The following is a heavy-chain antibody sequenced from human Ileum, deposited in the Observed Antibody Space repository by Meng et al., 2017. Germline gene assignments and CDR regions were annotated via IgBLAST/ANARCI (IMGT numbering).Heavy chain of an antibody. CDR1: GGTFSGYY. Sequence: QGQRQQRGGGVLKPAESLAITGAVYGGTFSGYYWTCIRQPPGEGLEWIGEIHHSASTNYNPSLKSRVTMSIDTSKIQFSLELRSVTAADAAVYYCARYGGSGSYWHFDPWGRGTLVTVSS. CDR3: ARYGGSGSYWHFDP. CDR2: IHHSAST. J-gene: IGHJ2*01. D-gene: IGHD3-10*01. V-gene: IGHV4-34*01.